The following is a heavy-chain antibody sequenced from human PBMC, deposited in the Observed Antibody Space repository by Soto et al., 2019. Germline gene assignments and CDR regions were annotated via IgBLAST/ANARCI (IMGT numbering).Heavy chain of an antibody. CDR1: GYSFTSYW. CDR3: ARSDLNWNYDYYYGMDV. J-gene: IGHJ6*02. CDR2: IYPGDSDT. D-gene: IGHD1-1*01. Sequence: GESLKISCKGSGYSFTSYWIGWVRQMPGKGLEWMGIIYPGDSDTRYSPSFQGQVTISADKSISTAYLQWSSLKASDTAMYYCARSDLNWNYDYYYGMDVWGQGTTVTVSS. V-gene: IGHV5-51*01.